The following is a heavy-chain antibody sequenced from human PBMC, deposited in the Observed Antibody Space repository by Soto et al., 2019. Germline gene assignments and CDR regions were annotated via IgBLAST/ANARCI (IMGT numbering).Heavy chain of an antibody. D-gene: IGHD3-3*01. CDR2: ISYDRSNK. CDR3: ARAKLRFLEWPMAY. V-gene: IGHV3-30-3*01. CDR1: AVTRSRYA. Sequence: SAVTRSRYAQLLVRLLLDKKLEWVAVISYDRSNKYYADSVKGRFTISRDNSKNTLYLQMNSLRAEDTAVYYWARAKLRFLEWPMAYWCQGT. J-gene: IGHJ4*02.